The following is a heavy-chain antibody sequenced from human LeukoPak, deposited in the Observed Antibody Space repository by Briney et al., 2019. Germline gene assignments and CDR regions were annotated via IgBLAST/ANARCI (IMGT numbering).Heavy chain of an antibody. D-gene: IGHD3-22*01. J-gene: IGHJ4*02. CDR3: ARGGEDYYDSSGYCLDY. V-gene: IGHV1-46*01. Sequence: VASVKVSCKASGYTFTSYYMHWVRQAPGQGLEWMGIINPSGGSTSYAQKFQGRVTMTRDTSTSTVYMELSRLRSDDTAVYYCARGGEDYYDSSGYCLDYWGQGTLVTVSS. CDR1: GYTFTSYY. CDR2: INPSGGST.